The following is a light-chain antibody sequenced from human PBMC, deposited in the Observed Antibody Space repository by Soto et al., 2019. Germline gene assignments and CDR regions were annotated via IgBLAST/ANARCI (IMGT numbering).Light chain of an antibody. CDR3: QQCGSSPCT. J-gene: IGKJ1*01. Sequence: EIVLTQSPGTLSLSPGEGATLACRASQTISSNFLAWYQQKPGQAPRLLIYGVSIRATGIPDRFSGSGSGTDFTLTISRLEPEDFAVYYCQQCGSSPCTFGQGTTVEIK. CDR1: QTISSNF. CDR2: GVS. V-gene: IGKV3-20*01.